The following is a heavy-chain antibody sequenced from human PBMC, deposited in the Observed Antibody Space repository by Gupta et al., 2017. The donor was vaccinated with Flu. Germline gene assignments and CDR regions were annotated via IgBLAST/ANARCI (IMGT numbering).Heavy chain of an antibody. D-gene: IGHD1-1*01. V-gene: IGHV4-39*01. CDR1: SYY. J-gene: IGHJ4*02. CDR2: IYYSGGS. CDR3: VSTKTTTVQSFDH. Sequence: SYYWGWVRQPPGKGLEWIGSIYYSGGSYFNPSLKSRLTTSVDVSENQFSLILTSVTAADTALYYCVSTKTTTVQSFDHWGQGTLVTVSS.